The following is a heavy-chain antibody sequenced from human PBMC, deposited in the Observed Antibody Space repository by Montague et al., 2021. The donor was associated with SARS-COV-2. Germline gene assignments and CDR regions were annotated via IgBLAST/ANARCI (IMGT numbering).Heavy chain of an antibody. CDR2: IYYSGST. V-gene: IGHV4-39*01. CDR1: GGSISSSSYY. J-gene: IGHJ2*01. CDR3: ARHYSDSSGYYSPWYFDL. Sequence: ETLSLTCTVSGGSISSSSYYWGWIRQPPGKGLEWIGSIYYSGSTYYNPSLKSRVTISVDTSENQFSLKLSSVTAADTAVYYCARHYSDSSGYYSPWYFDLWGRGTLVTVSS. D-gene: IGHD3-22*01.